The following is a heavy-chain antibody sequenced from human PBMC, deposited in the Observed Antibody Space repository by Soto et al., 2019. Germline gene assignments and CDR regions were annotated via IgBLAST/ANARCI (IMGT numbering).Heavy chain of an antibody. J-gene: IGHJ5*02. Sequence: QVQLVQSGAEVKKPGSSVKVSCKASGGTFSSYAISWVRQAPGQGLEWMGGIIPIFGTANYAQKFQGRVTITADESTSTAHMELSSLRSEDTAVYYCARDPVDSSSSVPNWFDPWGQGTLVTVSS. CDR1: GGTFSSYA. CDR2: IIPIFGTA. V-gene: IGHV1-69*01. D-gene: IGHD6-6*01. CDR3: ARDPVDSSSSVPNWFDP.